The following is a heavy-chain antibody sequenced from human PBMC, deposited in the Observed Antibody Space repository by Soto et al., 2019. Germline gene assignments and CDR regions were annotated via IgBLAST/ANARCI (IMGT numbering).Heavy chain of an antibody. Sequence: QVQLVQSGAEVKQPGSSVKVSCQASGVTFSSFAISWVRQAPGQGLEWMGGIIPIFHTPNYAQNFQGRVTITADESTSSVYMELSRLRSEDTAVYYCARSTGSGFRPGTHRFNWFDPWGQGTLVTVSS. CDR2: IIPIFHTP. CDR3: ARSTGSGFRPGTHRFNWFDP. J-gene: IGHJ5*02. CDR1: GVTFSSFA. V-gene: IGHV1-69*01. D-gene: IGHD5-12*01.